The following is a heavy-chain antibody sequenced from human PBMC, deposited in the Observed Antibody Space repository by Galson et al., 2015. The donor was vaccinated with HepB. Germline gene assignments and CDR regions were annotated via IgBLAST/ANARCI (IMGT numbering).Heavy chain of an antibody. CDR1: GYSFSNYG. CDR3: VRDWYCSGRNCVDCFDP. V-gene: IGHV1-18*04. Sequence: QSGAEVKKPGASVKVSCKASGYSFSNYGISWVRQAPGQGLEWLGWSSAYRDKANYAQIVQGRVTMTTDTSTSTAYMELRSLTSDDTAMYYCVRDWYCSGRNCVDCFDPWGQGTLVTVSS. CDR2: SSAYRDKA. D-gene: IGHD2-15*01. J-gene: IGHJ5*02.